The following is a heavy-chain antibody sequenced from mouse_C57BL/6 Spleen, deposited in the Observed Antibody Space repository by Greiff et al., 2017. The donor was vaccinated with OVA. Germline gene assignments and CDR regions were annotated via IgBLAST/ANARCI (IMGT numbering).Heavy chain of an antibody. V-gene: IGHV5-16*01. CDR3: ARAAYYYGSSYDYFDY. J-gene: IGHJ2*01. Sequence: EVKLQESEGGLVQPGSSMKLSCTASGFTFSDYYMAWVRQVPEKGLEWVANINYDGSSTYYLDSLKSRFIISRDNAKNILYLQMSSLKSEDTATYYCARAAYYYGSSYDYFDYWGQGTTLTVSS. D-gene: IGHD1-1*01. CDR1: GFTFSDYY. CDR2: INYDGSST.